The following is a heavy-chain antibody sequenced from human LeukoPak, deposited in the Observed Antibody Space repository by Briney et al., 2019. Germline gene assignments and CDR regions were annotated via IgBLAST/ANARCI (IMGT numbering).Heavy chain of an antibody. CDR3: ARVWVRIAAAGTLDY. Sequence: GGSLRLSCAASGFTFSNYWMSWVRQAPGKGLEWVANIKQDGSEKYYVDSVKGRFTISRDNAKNSLYLQMNSLRAEDTAVYYCARVWVRIAAAGTLDYWGQGTLVTVSS. J-gene: IGHJ4*02. D-gene: IGHD6-13*01. CDR2: IKQDGSEK. V-gene: IGHV3-7*01. CDR1: GFTFSNYW.